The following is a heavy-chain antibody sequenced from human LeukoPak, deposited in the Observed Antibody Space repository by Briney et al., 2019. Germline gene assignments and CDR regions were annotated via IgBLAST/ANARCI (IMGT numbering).Heavy chain of an antibody. CDR2: IYYTGIT. D-gene: IGHD3-10*01. J-gene: IGHJ3*01. Sequence: SETLSLTCNVSGGSISGYYCSWVRQPPGKGLEWIAYIYYTGITNYNPSLKSRVTRSVDTSKNQFSLRLTSMTAADTAVYYCAMTEGSRRSPFWGQGTMVTVSS. V-gene: IGHV4-59*01. CDR1: GGSISGYY. CDR3: AMTEGSRRSPF.